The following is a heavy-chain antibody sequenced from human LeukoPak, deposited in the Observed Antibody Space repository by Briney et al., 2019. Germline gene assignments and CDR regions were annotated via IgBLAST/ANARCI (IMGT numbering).Heavy chain of an antibody. J-gene: IGHJ3*02. CDR2: IYHTGNT. V-gene: IGHV4-59*08. Sequence: PSETLSLTCTVTGGSLNTYHWNWIRQSPGKGLEWMGYIYHTGNTNYNPSLKSRVTISIDTSQNQVSLNLTSVTAADTAVYYWTKLAIAVPLAPFDIWGQGTMVTVSS. CDR3: TKLAIAVPLAPFDI. D-gene: IGHD3-3*02. CDR1: GGSLNTYH.